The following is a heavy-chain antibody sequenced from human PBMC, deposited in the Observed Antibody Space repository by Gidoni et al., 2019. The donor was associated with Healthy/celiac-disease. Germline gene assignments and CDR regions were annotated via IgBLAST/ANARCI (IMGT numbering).Heavy chain of an antibody. D-gene: IGHD1-20*01. Sequence: QVQLQQWGAGLLKPSETLSLTCAVYGGSFSGYYWSWIRQPPGKGLEWIGEINHSGSTNYNPSLKSRVTISVDTSKNQFSLKLSSVTAADTAVYYCARGPYNWNDAYYYYGMDVCGQGTTVTVSS. V-gene: IGHV4-34*01. J-gene: IGHJ6*02. CDR3: ARGPYNWNDAYYYYGMDV. CDR2: INHSGST. CDR1: GGSFSGYY.